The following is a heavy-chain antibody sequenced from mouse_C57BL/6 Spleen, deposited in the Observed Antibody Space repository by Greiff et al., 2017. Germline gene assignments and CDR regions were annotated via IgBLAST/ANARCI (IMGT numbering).Heavy chain of an antibody. CDR2: IDPANGNT. CDR3: ARESDYYGSSYWFAY. CDR1: GFNIKNTY. Sequence: VQLQQSVAELVRPGASVKLSCTASGFNIKNTYMHWVKQRPEQGLEWIGRIDPANGNTKYAPKFQGKATITADTTSHTAYLQLSSLTSEDTAVYYCARESDYYGSSYWFAYWGQGTLVTVSA. V-gene: IGHV14-3*01. J-gene: IGHJ3*01. D-gene: IGHD1-1*01.